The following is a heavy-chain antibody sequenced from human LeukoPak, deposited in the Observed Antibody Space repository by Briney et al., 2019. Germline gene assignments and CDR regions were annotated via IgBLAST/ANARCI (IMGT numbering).Heavy chain of an antibody. Sequence: PGGSLRLSCAASGFTFTSYWMSWVRQAPGKGLEWVANLNEDGTKKYYVGSVKGRFTISRDNAKNSLYLQLDSLRAGDTAVYYCERDGRDGFIDYWGQGTLATVSS. CDR2: LNEDGTKK. V-gene: IGHV3-7*01. J-gene: IGHJ4*02. CDR3: ERDGRDGFIDY. CDR1: GFTFTSYW. D-gene: IGHD5-24*01.